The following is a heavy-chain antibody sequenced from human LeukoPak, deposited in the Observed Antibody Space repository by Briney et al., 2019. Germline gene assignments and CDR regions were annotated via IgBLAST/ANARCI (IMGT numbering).Heavy chain of an antibody. CDR1: GFTFSSYA. J-gene: IGHJ4*02. CDR3: ARGAHYYGSGSN. V-gene: IGHV3-11*05. Sequence: KPGGSLRLSCAVSGFTFSSYAMSWVRQAPGKGLEWVSYISSSSSYTNYADSVKGRFTISRDNAKNSLYLQMNSLRAGDTAVYYCARGAHYYGSGSNWGQGTLVTVSS. D-gene: IGHD3-10*01. CDR2: ISSSSSYT.